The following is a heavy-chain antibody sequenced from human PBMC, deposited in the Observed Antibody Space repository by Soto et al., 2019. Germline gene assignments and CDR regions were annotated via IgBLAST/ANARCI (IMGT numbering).Heavy chain of an antibody. D-gene: IGHD1-20*01. V-gene: IGHV4-34*01. CDR1: GESLSDHY. Sequence: QVQLQQWGAGLLKPSETLSLICAVSGESLSDHYWSWIRQSPGKGLEWIGDINQYGTTNYNPSLKSRVTISADPSKNQFCLRLTSVTAADTAVYYCARGAHISGVTRCFDPWGQGTLVTVSS. CDR2: INQYGTT. CDR3: ARGAHISGVTRCFDP. J-gene: IGHJ5*02.